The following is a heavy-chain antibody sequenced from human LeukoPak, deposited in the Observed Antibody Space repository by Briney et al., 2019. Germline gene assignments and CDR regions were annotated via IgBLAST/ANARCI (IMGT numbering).Heavy chain of an antibody. V-gene: IGHV1-3*01. D-gene: IGHD3-22*01. CDR3: ARDGHRMYYYDTSAYRFDY. J-gene: IGHJ4*02. CDR2: INAGNGNT. Sequence: ASVKVSCKASGYTFTSYAMHWVRQAPGQRLEWMGWINAGNGNTKYSQEFQGRVTITRDTSTTTAYMELRSLRSDDTAVYYCARDGHRMYYYDTSAYRFDYWGQGTLVTVSS. CDR1: GYTFTSYA.